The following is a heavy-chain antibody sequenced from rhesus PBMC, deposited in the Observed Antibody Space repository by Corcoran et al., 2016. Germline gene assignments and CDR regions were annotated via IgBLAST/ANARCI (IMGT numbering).Heavy chain of an antibody. J-gene: IGHJ4*01. CDR2: INSGGGST. D-gene: IGHD3-16*01. V-gene: IGHV3S5*01. CDR1: GFIFSSYG. CDR3: AKRAYYYSGSYYFDY. Sequence: EVQLVETGGGLVQPGGSLKLSCAVSGFIFSSYGMSWVRQAPGKGLEWVLVINSGGGSTYNAESGKGRFTISRDNSKNTLSLQMNSRRPDDTAVYYCAKRAYYYSGSYYFDYWGQGVLVTVSS.